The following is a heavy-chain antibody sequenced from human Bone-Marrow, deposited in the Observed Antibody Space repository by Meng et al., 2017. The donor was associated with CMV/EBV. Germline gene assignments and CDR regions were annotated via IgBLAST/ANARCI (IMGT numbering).Heavy chain of an antibody. CDR1: GFTFSSYW. CDR3: ARDRYCSSTSCIYYYYGMDV. V-gene: IGHV3-21*01. CDR2: ISSSGTYI. Sequence: GESLKISCAASGFTFSSYWMSWVRQAPGKGLEWVSSISSSGTYIYYADSVKGRFTISRDNAKNSLYLQMNSLRAEDTAVYYCARDRYCSSTSCIYYYYGMDVWGQGTTVTVSS. J-gene: IGHJ6*02. D-gene: IGHD2-2*01.